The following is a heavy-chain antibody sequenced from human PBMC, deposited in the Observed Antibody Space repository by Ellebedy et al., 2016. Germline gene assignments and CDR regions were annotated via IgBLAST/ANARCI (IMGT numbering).Heavy chain of an antibody. V-gene: IGHV1-69*13. CDR3: ARDLTTVTTGGFDY. J-gene: IGHJ4*02. Sequence: SVKVSXXASGGTFSSYAISWVRQAPGQGLEWMGGIIPIFGTANYAQKFQGRVTITADESTSTAYMELSSLRSEDTAVYYCARDLTTVTTGGFDYWGQGTLVTVSS. D-gene: IGHD4-17*01. CDR2: IIPIFGTA. CDR1: GGTFSSYA.